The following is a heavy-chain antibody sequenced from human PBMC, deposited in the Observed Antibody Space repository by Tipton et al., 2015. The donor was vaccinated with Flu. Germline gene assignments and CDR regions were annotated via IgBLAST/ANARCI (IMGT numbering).Heavy chain of an antibody. CDR3: ACGPST. V-gene: IGHV1-2*06. Sequence: QLVQSGAEVKKTGASVKVSCKAPAHIFIGYYIHWVRQAPGQGLEWLGRINPNSGGTNYAQKFQGRLTLTRDTSINTVYMELSRLRSDDTAEYYCACGPSTWGQGTLVTVSS. J-gene: IGHJ5*02. D-gene: IGHD6-25*01. CDR1: AHIFIGYY. CDR2: INPNSGGT.